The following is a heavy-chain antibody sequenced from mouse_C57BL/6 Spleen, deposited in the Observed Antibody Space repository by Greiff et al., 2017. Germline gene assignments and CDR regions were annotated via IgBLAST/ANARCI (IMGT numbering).Heavy chain of an antibody. CDR2: ISSGGSYT. Sequence: EVNVVESGGDLVKPGGSLKLSCAASGFTFSSYGMSWVRQTPDKRLEWVATISSGGSYTYSPDSVKGRFTISRDNAKNTLYLQMSRLKSEDTAMYYCARQEDGYNYFDYWGQGTTLTVSS. CDR3: ARQEDGYNYFDY. V-gene: IGHV5-6*01. J-gene: IGHJ2*01. D-gene: IGHD2-3*01. CDR1: GFTFSSYG.